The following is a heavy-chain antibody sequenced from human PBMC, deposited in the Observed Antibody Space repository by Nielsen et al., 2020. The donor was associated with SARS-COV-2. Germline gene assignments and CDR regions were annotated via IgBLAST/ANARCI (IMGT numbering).Heavy chain of an antibody. Sequence: GESLKISCAASGFTFSSYAMSWVRQAPGKGLEWVSAISGSGGSTYYADSVKGRFTISRDNSKNTLYLQMNSLRAEDTAVYYCAKTLRRGDGYNFDYWGQGTLVTVSS. CDR3: AKTLRRGDGYNFDY. J-gene: IGHJ4*02. CDR1: GFTFSSYA. V-gene: IGHV3-23*01. D-gene: IGHD5-24*01. CDR2: ISGSGGST.